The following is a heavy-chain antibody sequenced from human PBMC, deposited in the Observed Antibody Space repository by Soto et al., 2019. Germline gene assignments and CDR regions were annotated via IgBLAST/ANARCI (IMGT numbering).Heavy chain of an antibody. Sequence: QVQLMQSGTEVKKPGASVKVSCKASGYTFTGYFMHWVRQAPGQRPEWMGYINPNSGATKYAQKFQGRVTMTRDTSISTAYMELTVLRSDDTAVYYCARGGGTILAPLPWGQGTLVTVSS. CDR2: INPNSGAT. D-gene: IGHD3-3*01. J-gene: IGHJ5*02. CDR1: GYTFTGYF. CDR3: ARGGGTILAPLP. V-gene: IGHV1-2*02.